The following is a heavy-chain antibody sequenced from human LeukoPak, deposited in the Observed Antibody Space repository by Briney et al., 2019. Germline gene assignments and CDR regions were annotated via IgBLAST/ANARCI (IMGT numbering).Heavy chain of an antibody. D-gene: IGHD3-22*01. Sequence: GRSLRLSCAASGFTFSSYGMHWVRQAPGKGLEWVAVISYDGSNKYYADSVKGRFTISRDNSKNTLYLQMNSLRAEGTAVYYCAKEAHSSGYYFDYWGQGTLVTVSS. CDR3: AKEAHSSGYYFDY. CDR1: GFTFSSYG. V-gene: IGHV3-30*18. CDR2: ISYDGSNK. J-gene: IGHJ4*02.